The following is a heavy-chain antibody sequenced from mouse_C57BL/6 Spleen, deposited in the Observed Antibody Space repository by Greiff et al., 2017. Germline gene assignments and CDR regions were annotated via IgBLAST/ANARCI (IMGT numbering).Heavy chain of an antibody. CDR1: GYAFSSSW. Sequence: QVQLQQSGPELVKPGASVKISCKASGYAFSSSWMNWVKQRPGKGLEWIGRIYPGDGDTNYNGKFKGKATLTADKSSSTAYMQLSSLTSEDSAVYFCARYGSSCYAMDYWGQGTSGTVAS. CDR2: IYPGDGDT. D-gene: IGHD1-1*01. J-gene: IGHJ4*01. V-gene: IGHV1-82*01. CDR3: ARYGSSCYAMDY.